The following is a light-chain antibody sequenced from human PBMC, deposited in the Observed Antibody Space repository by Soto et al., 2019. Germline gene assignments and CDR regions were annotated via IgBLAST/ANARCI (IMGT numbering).Light chain of an antibody. CDR2: AAS. CDR1: QDISNW. CDR3: QQANSFPIT. Sequence: DIQMTQSPSSVSASVGDRVTITCRASQDISNWLAWYQQKPGKAPNVLIFAASSLQRGLSSGFSGSGSGTVFALTFRSLPPGDFATYHCQQANSFPITFGPGTRLEIK. J-gene: IGKJ5*01. V-gene: IGKV1-12*01.